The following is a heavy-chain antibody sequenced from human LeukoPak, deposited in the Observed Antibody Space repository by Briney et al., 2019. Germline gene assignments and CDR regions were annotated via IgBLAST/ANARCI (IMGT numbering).Heavy chain of an antibody. Sequence: GASVKVSCKASGYTFTSFDINWVRQAPGQGLEWMGWISAYNGNTNYAQKLQGRVTMTTDTSTSTAYMELRSLRSDDTAVYYCARAYYYGSVDYWGQGTLVTVSS. CDR2: ISAYNGNT. V-gene: IGHV1-18*01. D-gene: IGHD3-10*01. CDR3: ARAYYYGSVDY. CDR1: GYTFTSFD. J-gene: IGHJ4*02.